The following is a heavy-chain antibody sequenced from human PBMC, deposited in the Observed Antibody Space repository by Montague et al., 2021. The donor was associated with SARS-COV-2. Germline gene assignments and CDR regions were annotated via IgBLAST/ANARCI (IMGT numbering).Heavy chain of an antibody. CDR3: VKLGYDLLAGYYDAFDV. CDR2: IYWDDDK. Sequence: PPLVKPTQTLTLTCTFSGFSLYTSGVGVGWIRQPPGKALEWLALIYWDDDKRYTPSVKTRLTITKDTFENQVVLTMANMHPVDTATYYCVKLGYDLLAGYYDAFDVWGPGTLVTVSS. CDR1: GFSLYTSGVG. D-gene: IGHD3-9*01. V-gene: IGHV2-5*02. J-gene: IGHJ3*01.